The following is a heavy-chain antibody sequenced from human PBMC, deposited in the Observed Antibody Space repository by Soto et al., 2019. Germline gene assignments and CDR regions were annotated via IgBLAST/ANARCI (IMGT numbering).Heavy chain of an antibody. V-gene: IGHV1-69*06. CDR3: AGDGGDGYNWDYYYGMDV. J-gene: IGHJ6*02. CDR1: GGTFSSYA. D-gene: IGHD1-1*01. Sequence: QVQLVQSGAEVKKPGSSVKVSCKASGGTFSSYAISWVRQAPGQGLEWMGGIIPIFGTANYAQKFQGRVTITADKTTSKGYMELSSLRSEDTAVYYCAGDGGDGYNWDYYYGMDVWGQGTTVTVSS. CDR2: IIPIFGTA.